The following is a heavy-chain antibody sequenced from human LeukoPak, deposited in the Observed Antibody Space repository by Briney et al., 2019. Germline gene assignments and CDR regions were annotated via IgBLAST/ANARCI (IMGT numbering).Heavy chain of an antibody. Sequence: PSETLSLTCSVSGDSVSSGDYYWSWIRQPPGKELEWIGYIYSSGSTNYNPSLKSRVTISVDTSKNQISLKLSSVTAADTAVYYCARVLAVAGTFDYWGQGTLVTVSS. CDR1: GDSVSSGDYY. V-gene: IGHV4-61*08. D-gene: IGHD6-19*01. J-gene: IGHJ4*02. CDR2: IYSSGST. CDR3: ARVLAVAGTFDY.